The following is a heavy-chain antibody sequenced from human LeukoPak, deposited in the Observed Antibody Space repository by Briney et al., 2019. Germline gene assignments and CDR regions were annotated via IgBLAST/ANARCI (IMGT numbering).Heavy chain of an antibody. D-gene: IGHD2-15*01. J-gene: IGHJ5*02. V-gene: IGHV3-48*03. CDR2: ISSNGSTI. Sequence: GGSLRLSCAASGFTFSSYEMNWVRRAPGKGLEWVSYISSNGSTIYYADSVKGRFTISRDNAKNSLYLQMNSLRAEDTAVYYCAREISRGWFDPWGQGTLVTVGS. CDR3: AREISRGWFDP. CDR1: GFTFSSYE.